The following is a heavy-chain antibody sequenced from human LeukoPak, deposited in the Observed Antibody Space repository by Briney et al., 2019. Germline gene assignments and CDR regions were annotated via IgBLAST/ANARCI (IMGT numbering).Heavy chain of an antibody. CDR2: ISYDGSNK. V-gene: IGHV3-30*03. CDR1: GFTFSSYG. Sequence: PGGSLRLSCAASGFTFSSYGMHWVRQAPGKGLEWVAVISYDGSNKYYADSVKGRFTISRDNSKNTLYLQMNSLRAGDTAVYYCARWPGYSSGNGAFDIWGQGTMVTVSS. J-gene: IGHJ3*02. D-gene: IGHD6-19*01. CDR3: ARWPGYSSGNGAFDI.